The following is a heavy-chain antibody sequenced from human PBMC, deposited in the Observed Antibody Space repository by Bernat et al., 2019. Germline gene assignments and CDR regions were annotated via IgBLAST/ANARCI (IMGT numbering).Heavy chain of an antibody. Sequence: VQLVESGGGVVQPGRSLRLPCVASGFTFSDYSLHWVRQAPGKGLEWVAVVSYDGRNKYYADSVQARFIISRDDSENTLYLQMDSLKSEDTAVYYCVRDGAALYYYHGMDVWGRGTTVTVSS. CDR1: GFTFSDYS. CDR3: VRDGAALYYYHGMDV. CDR2: VSYDGRNK. J-gene: IGHJ6*02. V-gene: IGHV3-30*04. D-gene: IGHD6-25*01.